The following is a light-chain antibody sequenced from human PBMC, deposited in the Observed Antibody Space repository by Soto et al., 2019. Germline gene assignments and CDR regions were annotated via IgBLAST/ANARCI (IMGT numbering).Light chain of an antibody. CDR1: QSLLHRNGFNH. CDR2: LGS. Sequence: DIVMTQSPLSLPVTPGEPASISCRSNQSLLHRNGFNHLDWYLQRPGQSPQLLIYLGSNRASGVPDRFSGSGSGTDFTLKISRVEAEDVGVYYCMQTLQTPTFGQGTKVEIK. CDR3: MQTLQTPT. J-gene: IGKJ1*01. V-gene: IGKV2-28*01.